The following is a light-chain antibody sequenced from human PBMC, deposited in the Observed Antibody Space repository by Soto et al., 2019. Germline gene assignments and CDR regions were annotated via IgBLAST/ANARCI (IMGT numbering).Light chain of an antibody. J-gene: IGKJ1*01. Sequence: DIQMTQSPSTLSASVGDRVTITCRASQSISSWLAWYQQKPGKAPKLLIYDASRLESGVTSRFSGSGSGTQFTLTISSLQPDDFATYYCQQYNNYSPTFGQGTKVEIK. V-gene: IGKV1-5*01. CDR3: QQYNNYSPT. CDR1: QSISSW. CDR2: DAS.